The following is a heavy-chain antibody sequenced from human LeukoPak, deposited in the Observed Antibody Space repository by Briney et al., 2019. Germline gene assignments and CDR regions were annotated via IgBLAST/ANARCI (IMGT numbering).Heavy chain of an antibody. V-gene: IGHV3-23*01. Sequence: PGGSLRLSCAASGFTFSRYGMSWVRQAPGKGLEWVSAISGGGDNTYYADSVKGRFTISRDNSRNMLYVQMNSLRAEDTAVYYCAKDPLPYDPWGQGTLVTVSS. J-gene: IGHJ5*02. CDR2: ISGGGDNT. CDR3: AKDPLPYDP. CDR1: GFTFSRYG.